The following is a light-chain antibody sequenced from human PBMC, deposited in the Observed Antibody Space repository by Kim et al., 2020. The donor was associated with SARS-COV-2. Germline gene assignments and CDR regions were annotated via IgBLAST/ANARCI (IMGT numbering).Light chain of an antibody. CDR3: QQYNNWPYT. J-gene: IGKJ2*01. CDR1: QSVSSN. Sequence: EIVMTQSPATLSVSPGERATLSCRVSQSVSSNLAWYQQKPGQAPRLLIYGASTRATGIPARFSGSGSGTEFTLTISSLQSEDFAVYYCQQYNNWPYTFGQWTKLEI. CDR2: GAS. V-gene: IGKV3-15*01.